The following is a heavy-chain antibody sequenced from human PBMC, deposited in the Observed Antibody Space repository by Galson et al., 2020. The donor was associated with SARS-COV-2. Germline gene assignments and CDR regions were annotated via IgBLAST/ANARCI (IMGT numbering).Heavy chain of an antibody. CDR2: INHSGST. D-gene: IGHD5-18*01. V-gene: IGHV4-34*01. CDR1: GGSFSGYY. CDR3: ATSSPMVMLDY. Sequence: SETLSLTCAVYGGSFSGYYWSWIRQPPGKGLEWIGEINHSGSTNYNPSLKSRVTISVDTSKNQFSLKLSSVTAADTAVYYCATSSPMVMLDYWGQGTLVTVSS. J-gene: IGHJ4*02.